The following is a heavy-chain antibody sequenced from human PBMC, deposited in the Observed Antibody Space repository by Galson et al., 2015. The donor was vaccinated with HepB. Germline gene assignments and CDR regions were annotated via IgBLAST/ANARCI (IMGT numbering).Heavy chain of an antibody. CDR3: AKEIVRIVGATYAFDI. Sequence: SLRLSCAASGFTFSSYGMHWVRQAPGKGLEWVAVISYDGSNKYYADSVKGRFTISRGNSKNTLYLQMNSLRAEDTAVYYCAKEIVRIVGATYAFDIWGQGTMVTVSS. V-gene: IGHV3-30*18. J-gene: IGHJ3*02. CDR2: ISYDGSNK. CDR1: GFTFSSYG. D-gene: IGHD1-26*01.